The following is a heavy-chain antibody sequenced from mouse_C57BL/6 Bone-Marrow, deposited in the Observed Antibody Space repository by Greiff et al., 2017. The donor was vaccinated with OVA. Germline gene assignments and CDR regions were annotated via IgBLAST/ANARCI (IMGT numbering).Heavy chain of an antibody. CDR2: IYPRSGNT. CDR1: GYTFTSYG. J-gene: IGHJ3*01. V-gene: IGHV1-81*01. Sequence: QVQLQQSGAELARPGASVKLSCKASGYTFTSYGISWVKQRTGQGLEWIGEIYPRSGNTYYNEKFKGKATLTADKSSSTAYMGLRSLTSEDSAVYIFARRKLLAYWGQGTLVTVSA. CDR3: ARRKLLAY.